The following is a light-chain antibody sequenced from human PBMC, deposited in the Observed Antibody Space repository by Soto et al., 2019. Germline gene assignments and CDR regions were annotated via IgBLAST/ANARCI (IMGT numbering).Light chain of an antibody. J-gene: IGKJ1*01. CDR1: QSVSSS. Sequence: EIVMAQSPVTLSVSPGESATLSCRASQSVSSSLAWYQQKPGQAPRLLIYDVSNRATGIPARFSGSGSGTDFTLTISSLEPEDFAVYYCQQRNYWQVTFGQGTKVDIK. V-gene: IGKV3D-11*02. CDR3: QQRNYWQVT. CDR2: DVS.